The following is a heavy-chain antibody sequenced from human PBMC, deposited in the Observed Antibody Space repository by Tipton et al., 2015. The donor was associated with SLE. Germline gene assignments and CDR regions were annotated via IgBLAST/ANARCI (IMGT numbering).Heavy chain of an antibody. J-gene: IGHJ3*01. Sequence: TLSLTCTVSGGSINRRTFYWGWFRQPPGKGLEWIGSIYFRGRAYYNTSLKSRATMSIDTSKNQFSLRLTSVSGADTAGYYCARDGHHTMVKGLILHDASDVWGQGKLVTVAA. V-gene: IGHV4-39*07. D-gene: IGHD3-10*01. CDR3: ARDGHHTMVKGLILHDASDV. CDR1: GGSINRRTFY. CDR2: IYFRGRA.